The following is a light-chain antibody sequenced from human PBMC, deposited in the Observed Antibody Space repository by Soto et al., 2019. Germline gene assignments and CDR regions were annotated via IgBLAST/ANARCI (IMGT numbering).Light chain of an antibody. J-gene: IGLJ1*01. V-gene: IGLV1-51*02. Sequence: QSVLTQPPSVSAAPGQKVTISCSGNSSNIGSNDVSWYQQLPGKAPKLLIYENSQRPSGIPDRFSXSKSGXSATLGITGLQTGDEADYYCGTWDSSLIALFGTGTKLTVL. CDR3: GTWDSSLIAL. CDR1: SSNIGSND. CDR2: ENS.